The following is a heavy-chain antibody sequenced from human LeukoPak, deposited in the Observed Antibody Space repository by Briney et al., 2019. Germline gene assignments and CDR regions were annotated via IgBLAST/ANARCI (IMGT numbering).Heavy chain of an antibody. D-gene: IGHD3-10*01. V-gene: IGHV3-53*01. CDR3: ARGSPVASGRYSIYSS. J-gene: IGHJ5*02. CDR1: GFTVRNYR. Sequence: GRSLRLSCAASGFTVRNYRMSWVRQAPGKGLEWVAVIYGDGSTYYADSVKGRFTISSDNLKNTLSLQMDSLRAADTAMYYCARGSPVASGRYSIYSSWGQGTLVTVSP. CDR2: IYGDGST.